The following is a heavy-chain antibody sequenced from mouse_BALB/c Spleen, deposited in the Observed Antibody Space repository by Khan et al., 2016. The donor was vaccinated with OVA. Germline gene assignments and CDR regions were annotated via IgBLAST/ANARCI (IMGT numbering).Heavy chain of an antibody. CDR1: GYTFTDYN. Sequence: EVQLQQSGPELVKPGASVKIPCKASGYTFTDYNMDWVKQSHGKSLEWIGDITPNNGGTIYNQRFKGKATLTVDKSSSTAYMELRSLTSEDTAVDYCTRGGHGRPFDYWGQGTTLTVSS. D-gene: IGHD1-1*01. V-gene: IGHV1-18*01. CDR3: TRGGHGRPFDY. CDR2: ITPNNGGT. J-gene: IGHJ2*01.